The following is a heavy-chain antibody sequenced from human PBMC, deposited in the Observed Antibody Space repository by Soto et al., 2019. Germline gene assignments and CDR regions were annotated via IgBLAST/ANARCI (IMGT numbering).Heavy chain of an antibody. V-gene: IGHV4-38-2*01. Sequence: SETLSLTCAVSGYSISSGYYWGWIRQPPGKGLEWIGSIYHSGSTYYNPSLKSRVTISVDTSKNQFSLKLSSVTAAHTAVYYCASANYYVWGSYRYAYADYWGQGTLVTVSS. J-gene: IGHJ4*02. CDR1: GYSISSGYY. D-gene: IGHD3-16*02. CDR3: ASANYYVWGSYRYAYADY. CDR2: IYHSGST.